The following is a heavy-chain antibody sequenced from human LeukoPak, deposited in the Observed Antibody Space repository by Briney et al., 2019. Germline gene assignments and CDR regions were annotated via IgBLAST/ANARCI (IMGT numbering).Heavy chain of an antibody. CDR1: GYTFTSYA. D-gene: IGHD2-2*01. V-gene: IGHV1-3*01. CDR3: ARVIGARYCSSTSCPDAFDI. CDR2: INAGNGNT. J-gene: IGHJ3*02. Sequence: ASVKVSCKASGYTFTSYAMHWVRQAPGQRLEWMGWINAGNGNTKYSQKFQGIVTITRDTSASTAYMELSSLRSEDTAVYYCARVIGARYCSSTSCPDAFDIWGQGTMVTVSS.